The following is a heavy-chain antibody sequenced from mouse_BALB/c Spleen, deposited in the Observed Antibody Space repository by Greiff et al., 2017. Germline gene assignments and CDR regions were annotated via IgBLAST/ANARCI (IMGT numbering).Heavy chain of an antibody. V-gene: IGHV1-80*01. CDR3: ANPLYYGKGFAY. J-gene: IGHJ3*01. D-gene: IGHD2-1*01. CDR2: IYPGDGDT. Sequence: QVQLKESGAELVRPGSSVKISCKASGYAFSSYWMNWVKQRPGQGLEWIGQIYPGDGDTNYNGKFKGKATLTADKSSSTAYMQLSSLTSEDSAVYFCANPLYYGKGFAYWGQGTLVTVSA. CDR1: GYAFSSYW.